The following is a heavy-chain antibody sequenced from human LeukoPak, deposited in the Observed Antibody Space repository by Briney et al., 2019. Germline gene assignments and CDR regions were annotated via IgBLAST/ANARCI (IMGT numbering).Heavy chain of an antibody. D-gene: IGHD3-22*01. CDR1: GFTFSSYE. V-gene: IGHV3-48*03. Sequence: PGGSLRLSCAASGFTFSSYEMNWVRQAPGKGLEWVSYISSSGSTIYYADSVKGRFTISRDNAKNSLYLQMNSLRAEDTAVYYCARGKSYYYDSSGQPQPLDFDYWGQGTLVTVSS. J-gene: IGHJ4*02. CDR3: ARGKSYYYDSSGQPQPLDFDY. CDR2: ISSSGSTI.